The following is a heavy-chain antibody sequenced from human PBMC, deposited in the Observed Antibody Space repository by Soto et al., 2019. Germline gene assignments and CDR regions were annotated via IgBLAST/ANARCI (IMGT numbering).Heavy chain of an antibody. Sequence: PSETLSLTCAVSGGFFSSYYWSWIRQPPGEGLEWIGSIYYSGSTNYNPSLKSRVTISIDTSKSLFSLKLSSLTSADMAVYFCARAYYGDYPYFDYWGQGALVTVS. V-gene: IGHV4-59*01. D-gene: IGHD4-17*01. CDR3: ARAYYGDYPYFDY. J-gene: IGHJ4*02. CDR1: GGFFSSYY. CDR2: IYYSGST.